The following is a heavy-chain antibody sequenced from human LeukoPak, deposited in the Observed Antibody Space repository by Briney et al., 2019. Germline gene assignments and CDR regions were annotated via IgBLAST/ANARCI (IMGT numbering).Heavy chain of an antibody. V-gene: IGHV3-23*01. CDR2: ISGSGGST. J-gene: IGHJ4*02. D-gene: IGHD1-1*01. Sequence: GGSLRLSCAASGFTSTNYAMNWVRQAPGKGLEWVSAISGSGGSTYYADSVKGRFTISRDNSKNTLYLQMNSLRAEDTAVYYCAKGYTTLDYWGQGTLVTVSS. CDR1: GFTSTNYA. CDR3: AKGYTTLDY.